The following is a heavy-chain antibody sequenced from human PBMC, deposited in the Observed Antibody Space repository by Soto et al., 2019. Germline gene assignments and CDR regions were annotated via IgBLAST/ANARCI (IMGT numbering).Heavy chain of an antibody. CDR3: ARSDIVVVQAAGEYYYGMDV. D-gene: IGHD2-2*01. CDR2: IIPIFGTA. CDR1: GGTFSSYA. V-gene: IGHV1-69*13. J-gene: IGHJ6*02. Sequence: ASVKVSCKASGGTFSSYAISWVRQAPGQGLEWMGGIIPIFGTANYAQKFQGRVTITADESTSTAYMELSSLRSEDTAVYYCARSDIVVVQAAGEYYYGMDVWGQGTTVTVSS.